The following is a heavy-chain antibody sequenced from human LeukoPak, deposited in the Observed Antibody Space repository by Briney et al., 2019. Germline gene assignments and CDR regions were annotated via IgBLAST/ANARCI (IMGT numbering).Heavy chain of an antibody. CDR3: ARTRADGGNSGGGYYFDY. Sequence: KASETLSLTCTVSGGSISSYYWSWIRQPPGKGLEWIGYIYYSGSTNYNPSLKSRVTISVDTSKNQFSLKLSSVTAADTAVYYCARTRADGGNSGGGYYFDYWGQGTLVTVSS. D-gene: IGHD4-23*01. CDR2: IYYSGST. CDR1: GGSISSYY. J-gene: IGHJ4*02. V-gene: IGHV4-59*01.